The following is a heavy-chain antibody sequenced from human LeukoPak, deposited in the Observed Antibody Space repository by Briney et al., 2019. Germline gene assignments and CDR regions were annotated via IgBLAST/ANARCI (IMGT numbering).Heavy chain of an antibody. D-gene: IGHD6-13*01. CDR2: IYHSGST. CDR3: ARSVRQQLLSSYFEH. V-gene: IGHV4-34*01. J-gene: IGHJ4*02. CDR1: GGSFSGYY. Sequence: KASETLSLTCAVYGGSFSGYYWSWIRQPPGKGLEWIGEIYHSGSTNYNPSLKSRVTMSVANSKNQFSLRLSSVTAADTAVYYCARSVRQQLLSSYFEHWGQGTLVTVSS.